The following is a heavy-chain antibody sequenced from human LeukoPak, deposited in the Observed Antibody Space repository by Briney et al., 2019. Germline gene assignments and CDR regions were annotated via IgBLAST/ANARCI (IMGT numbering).Heavy chain of an antibody. D-gene: IGHD3-22*01. CDR3: AKGSSDSRPYYFDY. CDR1: GYTFTGYF. CDR2: INPNSGGT. Sequence: GASVKVSCKASGYTFTGYFMHWVRQAPGQGLEWMGWINPNSGGTNYAQKFQGRVTMTRDTSISTAYMELSRLRSDDTAVYYCAKGSSDSRPYYFDYWGQGTLVTVSS. J-gene: IGHJ4*02. V-gene: IGHV1-2*02.